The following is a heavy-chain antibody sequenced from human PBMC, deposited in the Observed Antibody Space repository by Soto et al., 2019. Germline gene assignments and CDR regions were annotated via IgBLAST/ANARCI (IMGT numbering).Heavy chain of an antibody. V-gene: IGHV1-46*01. CDR1: GYTFTSYY. D-gene: IGHD3-22*01. CDR3: ARGRDTMIVVAHNWFDP. Sequence: ASVKVSCKASGYTFTSYYMHWVRQAPGQGLEWMGIINPSGGSTSYAQKFQGRVTMTRDTSTSTVYMELSSLRSEDTAVYYCARGRDTMIVVAHNWFDPWGQGTLVTVSS. CDR2: INPSGGST. J-gene: IGHJ5*02.